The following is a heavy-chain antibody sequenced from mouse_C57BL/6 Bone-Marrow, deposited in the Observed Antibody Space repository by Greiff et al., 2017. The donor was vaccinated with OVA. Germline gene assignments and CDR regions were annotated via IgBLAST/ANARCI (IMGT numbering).Heavy chain of an antibody. CDR1: GYTFTNYW. J-gene: IGHJ2*01. Sequence: QVQLKESGAELVRPGTSVKMSCKASGYTFTNYWIGWAKQRPGHGLEWIGDIYPGGGYTNYNEKFKGKATLTADKSSSTAYMQFSSLTSEDSAIYYCARKGVYFDYWGQGTTLTVSS. CDR2: IYPGGGYT. CDR3: ARKGVYFDY. V-gene: IGHV1-63*01.